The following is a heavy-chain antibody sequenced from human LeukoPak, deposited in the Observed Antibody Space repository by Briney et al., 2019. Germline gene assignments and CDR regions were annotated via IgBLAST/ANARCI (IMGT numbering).Heavy chain of an antibody. CDR2: IKQDGSEK. V-gene: IGHV3-7*01. CDR1: GFTFSSYW. D-gene: IGHD6-6*01. Sequence: GGSLRLSCAASGFTFSSYWMSWVRQAPGKGLEWVANIKQDGSEKYYVDSVKGRFTISRDNAKNSLYLQMNSLRAEDTAVYYCARGLAASRKYFDYWGQGTLVTVSS. J-gene: IGHJ4*02. CDR3: ARGLAASRKYFDY.